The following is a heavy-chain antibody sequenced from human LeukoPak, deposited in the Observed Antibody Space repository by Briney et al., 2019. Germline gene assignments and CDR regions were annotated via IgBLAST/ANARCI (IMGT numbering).Heavy chain of an antibody. CDR2: IDTDDDT. D-gene: IGHD3-10*01. J-gene: IGHJ2*01. Sequence: GGSLRPSCAAFGFSLSSFDMHWVRQPTGKGLEWVSVIDTDDDTDYAGSVKGRFTISRENAENSLFLQMNNLRAGDTAMYYCARGGSTYYYGPGNPWTLWSRGTLVTVSS. V-gene: IGHV3-13*04. CDR3: ARGGSTYYYGPGNPWTL. CDR1: GFSLSSFD.